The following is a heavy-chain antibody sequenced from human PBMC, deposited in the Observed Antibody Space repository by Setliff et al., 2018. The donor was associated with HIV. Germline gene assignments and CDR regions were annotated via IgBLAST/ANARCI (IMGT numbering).Heavy chain of an antibody. CDR3: ARAMGANWSYYYYMDV. D-gene: IGHD1-26*01. Sequence: SETLSLTCTVSGGSINSGGYYWGWIRQFPGKGLEWIGYIYYSGSVYYNPSLKNRATISLATSNRQFSLKLNSVTAADTAVYYCARAMGANWSYYYYMDVWGKGTTVTVSS. CDR2: IYYSGSV. CDR1: GGSINSGGYY. V-gene: IGHV4-31*03. J-gene: IGHJ6*03.